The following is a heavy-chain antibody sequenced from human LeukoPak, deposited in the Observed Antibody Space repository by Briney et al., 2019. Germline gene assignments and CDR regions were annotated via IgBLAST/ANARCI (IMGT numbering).Heavy chain of an antibody. D-gene: IGHD2-21*02. CDR3: ARQVTVGSFFDY. Sequence: PSETLSLTCTVSGGSINDYYWYWIRQPPGKGLEWIGCFDHSRTTNYNPSLKSRVTISVDTSKNQFSLKLSSVTAADTAVYYCARQVTVGSFFDYWGQGTLVTVSS. V-gene: IGHV4-59*08. CDR1: GGSINDYY. CDR2: FDHSRTT. J-gene: IGHJ4*02.